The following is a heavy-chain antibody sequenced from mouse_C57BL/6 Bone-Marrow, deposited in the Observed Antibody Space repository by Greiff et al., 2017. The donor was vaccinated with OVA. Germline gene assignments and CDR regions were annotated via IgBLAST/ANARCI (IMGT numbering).Heavy chain of an antibody. Sequence: QVQLQESGPGLVAPSQSLSITCTVSGFSLTSYAISWVRQTPGKGLEWLGVIWTGGGTNYNSALKSRLSISKDNSKSQVFLKMNSLRTDDTARYYCARFYYGSLYYFDYWGQGTTLTVSS. CDR2: IWTGGGT. J-gene: IGHJ2*01. CDR1: GFSLTSYA. V-gene: IGHV2-9-1*01. D-gene: IGHD1-1*01. CDR3: ARFYYGSLYYFDY.